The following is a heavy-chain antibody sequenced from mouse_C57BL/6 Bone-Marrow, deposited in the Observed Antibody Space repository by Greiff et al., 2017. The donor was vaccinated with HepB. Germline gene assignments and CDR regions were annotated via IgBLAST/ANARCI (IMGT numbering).Heavy chain of an antibody. CDR2: IDPENGDT. J-gene: IGHJ3*01. CDR1: GFHIKDDY. CDR3: TTGWDWFAY. Sequence: EVQLQQSGAELVRPGASVKLSCTASGFHIKDDYMHWVKQRPEQGLEWIGWIDPENGDTEYASKFQGKATITADTSSNTAYLQLSSLTSEDTAVYYCTTGWDWFAYWGQGTLVTVSA. D-gene: IGHD4-1*01. V-gene: IGHV14-4*01.